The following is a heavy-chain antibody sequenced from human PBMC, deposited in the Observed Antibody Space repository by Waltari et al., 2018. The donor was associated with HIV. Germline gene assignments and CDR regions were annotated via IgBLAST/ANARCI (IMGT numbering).Heavy chain of an antibody. Sequence: QVQLEESGGRVVQPGRCLRLTCVASGFNFSTSGLYWFRQAAGKGLEWVAVKSYNGLNKYYVDSVKGRFTISRDNSNSTLFLQMSSLRPDDTAVYYCAKDLVTRGFFYFYGMHVWGQGTTVTVSS. J-gene: IGHJ6*02. CDR3: AKDLVTRGFFYFYGMHV. CDR1: GFNFSTSG. D-gene: IGHD2-15*01. CDR2: KSYNGLNK. V-gene: IGHV3-30*18.